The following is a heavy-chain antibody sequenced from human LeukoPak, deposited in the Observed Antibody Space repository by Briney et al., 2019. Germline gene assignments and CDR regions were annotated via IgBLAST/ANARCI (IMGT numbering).Heavy chain of an antibody. Sequence: GSLRLSCAASGFTFNNAWLTWVRQAPGKGLEWVGHIKSKTDGGTIDYAAPVKGRFTISRDDSKDTLFLQMNSLKAEDTAVYYCTADPDITIFGAGSLWGQGTLVTVSS. D-gene: IGHD3-3*01. J-gene: IGHJ4*02. CDR3: TADPDITIFGAGSL. CDR2: IKSKTDGGTI. CDR1: GFTFNNAW. V-gene: IGHV3-15*01.